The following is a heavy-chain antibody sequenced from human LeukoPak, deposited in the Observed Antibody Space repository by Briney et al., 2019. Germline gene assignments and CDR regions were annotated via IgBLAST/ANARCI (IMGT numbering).Heavy chain of an antibody. J-gene: IGHJ4*02. Sequence: GGSLRLSCAASGFTFSDYNMRWIRQAPGKGLEWVSSISRSGSTKYYADSVKGRFTISRDNAKNSLFLQMNSLRAEDTAVYYCARHLSGITGYTYGRGIDYWGQGTLVTVSS. V-gene: IGHV3-11*01. CDR1: GFTFSDYN. CDR3: ARHLSGITGYTYGRGIDY. CDR2: ISRSGSTK. D-gene: IGHD5-18*01.